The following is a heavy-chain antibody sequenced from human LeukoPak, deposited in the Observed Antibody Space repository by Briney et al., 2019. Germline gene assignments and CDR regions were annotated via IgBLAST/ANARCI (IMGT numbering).Heavy chain of an antibody. CDR2: INHSGST. Sequence: PSETLSLTCAVYGGSFSGYYWSWIRQPPGKGLEWIGEINHSGSTNYNPSLTSRVTISVDTSKNQFSLKLSSVTAADTAVYYCARGLQPVDYWGQGTLVTVSS. CDR1: GGSFSGYY. CDR3: ARGLQPVDY. D-gene: IGHD1-14*01. V-gene: IGHV4-34*01. J-gene: IGHJ4*02.